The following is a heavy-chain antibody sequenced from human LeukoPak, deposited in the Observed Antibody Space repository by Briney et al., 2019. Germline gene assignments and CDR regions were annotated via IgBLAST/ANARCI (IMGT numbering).Heavy chain of an antibody. CDR3: AREENDYGDYVTFDI. V-gene: IGHV3-48*03. CDR2: ISSSGSTI. Sequence: PRRCLRLSFSASGFTVISYEMKSVRQAPGKGLEWVSYISSSGSTIYYPDSVKGRFTISRDNAKNSLYLQMNSLRAEDTAVYYCAREENDYGDYVTFDIWGQGTMVTVSS. D-gene: IGHD4-17*01. J-gene: IGHJ3*02. CDR1: GFTVISYE.